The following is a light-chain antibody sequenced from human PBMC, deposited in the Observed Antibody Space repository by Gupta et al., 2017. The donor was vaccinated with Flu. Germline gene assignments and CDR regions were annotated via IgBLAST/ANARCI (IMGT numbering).Light chain of an antibody. CDR2: DND. Sequence: VTISCSGGSSNIGKNYVSWYQHLPGTAPKLLIYDNDKRPSGIPDRFSGAKSGTSATLTITGLQTEDEADYYCGSWDDSLSILLFGGGTKLTVL. J-gene: IGLJ3*02. V-gene: IGLV1-51*02. CDR1: SSNIGKNY. CDR3: GSWDDSLSILL.